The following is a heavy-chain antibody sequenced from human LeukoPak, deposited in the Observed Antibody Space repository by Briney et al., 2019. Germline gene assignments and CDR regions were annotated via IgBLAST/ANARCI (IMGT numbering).Heavy chain of an antibody. CDR3: ARDLGVRVTTEEIVY. V-gene: IGHV3-30-3*01. D-gene: IGHD4-17*01. J-gene: IGHJ4*02. CDR2: ISYDGSNK. CDR1: GFTFSSYA. Sequence: GGPLRLSCAASGFTFSSYAMHWVRQAPGKGLEWVAVISYDGSNKYYADSVKGRFTISRDNSKNTLYLQMNSLRAEDTAVYYCARDLGVRVTTEEIVYWGQGTLVTVSS.